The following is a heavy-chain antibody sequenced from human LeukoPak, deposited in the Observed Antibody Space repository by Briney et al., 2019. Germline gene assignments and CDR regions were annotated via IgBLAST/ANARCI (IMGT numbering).Heavy chain of an antibody. CDR3: ARGSKDYYDSRGYYYY. CDR1: GYTFTSYD. Sequence: ASVKVSCKASGYTFTSYDINWVRQATGQGLEWMGWMNPNSGNTGYAQKFQGRVTMTRNTSISTAYMELSSLRSEDTAVYYCARGSKDYYDSRGYYYYWGQGTLVTVSS. D-gene: IGHD3-22*01. CDR2: MNPNSGNT. J-gene: IGHJ4*02. V-gene: IGHV1-8*01.